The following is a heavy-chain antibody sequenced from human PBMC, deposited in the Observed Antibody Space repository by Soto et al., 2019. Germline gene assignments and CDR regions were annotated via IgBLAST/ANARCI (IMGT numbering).Heavy chain of an antibody. Sequence: SETLSLTCTVSGGSFSSCAYHWSWFRHHPGQGLEWIASISYRGITYSNPSLKSRLSMSVDTSKNQFSLNLTSVTAADTAVYHCARMSATGTRWFDPWGQGTLVTVSS. CDR1: GGSFSSCAYH. J-gene: IGHJ5*02. D-gene: IGHD6-13*01. V-gene: IGHV4-31*03. CDR3: ARMSATGTRWFDP. CDR2: ISYRGIT.